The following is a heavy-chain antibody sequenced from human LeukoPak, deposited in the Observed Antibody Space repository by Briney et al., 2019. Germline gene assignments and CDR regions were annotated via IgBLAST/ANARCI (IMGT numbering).Heavy chain of an antibody. CDR1: GYTFTSYG. D-gene: IGHD3-16*02. V-gene: IGHV1-18*01. CDR3: ARDSLSVYVWGSYRSFDY. J-gene: IGHJ4*02. CDR2: ISAYNGNT. Sequence: GASVKVSCKASGYTFTSYGISWVRQAPGQGLEWMGWISAYNGNTNYAQKLQGRVTMTTDTSTSTAYMEPRSLRSDDTAVYYCARDSLSVYVWGSYRSFDYWGQGTLVTVSS.